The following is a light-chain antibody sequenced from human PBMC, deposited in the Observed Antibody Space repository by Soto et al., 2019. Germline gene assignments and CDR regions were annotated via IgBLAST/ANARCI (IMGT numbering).Light chain of an antibody. CDR2: EVS. J-gene: IGLJ1*01. CDR1: SIDVGDYNF. Sequence: QSALTQPASVSGYPGQSLTISCTGTSIDVGDYNFVSWYQQHPGKAPKLMIYEVSNRPSGVSNRFSGSKSGNTASLTISGLQAEDEADYYCTSYTSSSTYVFGTGTKVTVL. V-gene: IGLV2-14*01. CDR3: TSYTSSSTYV.